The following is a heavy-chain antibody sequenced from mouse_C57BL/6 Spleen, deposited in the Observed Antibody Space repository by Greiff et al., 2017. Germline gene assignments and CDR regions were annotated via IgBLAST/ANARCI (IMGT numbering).Heavy chain of an antibody. J-gene: IGHJ4*01. CDR2: IWSDGST. Sequence: VMLVESGPGLVAPSQSLSITCTVSGFSLTSYGVHWVRQPPGKGLEWLVVIWSDGSTTYNSALKSRLSISKDNSKSQVFLKMNSLQTDDTAMYYCARHYSNPHYYAMDYWGQGTSVTVSS. D-gene: IGHD2-5*01. V-gene: IGHV2-6-1*01. CDR3: ARHYSNPHYYAMDY. CDR1: GFSLTSYG.